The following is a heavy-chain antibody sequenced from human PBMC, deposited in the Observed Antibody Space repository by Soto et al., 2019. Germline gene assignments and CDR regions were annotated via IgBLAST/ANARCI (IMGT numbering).Heavy chain of an antibody. CDR1: GFTFSNSA. Sequence: QMQGVQSGPEVKKPGTSVKVSCKASGFTFSNSAVQWVRQARGQGLEWMGWIVVGAGNTNYAQELQERLTNTRDISTNTAYMELRRLRFEDTAVYYCAAELYSGGRSCSFDIWCQGTMVTVSS. V-gene: IGHV1-58*01. CDR3: AAELYSGGRSCSFDI. D-gene: IGHD1-26*01. J-gene: IGHJ3*02. CDR2: IVVGAGNT.